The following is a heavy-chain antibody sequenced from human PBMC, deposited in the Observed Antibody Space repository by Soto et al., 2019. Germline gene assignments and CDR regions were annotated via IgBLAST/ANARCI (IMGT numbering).Heavy chain of an antibody. CDR3: ARDPLGYDSSGLNWFDP. V-gene: IGHV3-7*01. CDR1: GFTFSSYW. Sequence: GSLRLSCAASGFTFSSYWMSWVRQAPGKGLEWVANIKQDGSEKYYVDSVKGRFTISRDNAKNSLYLQMNSLRAEDTAVYYCARDPLGYDSSGLNWFDPRAQRTLVTVSS. CDR2: IKQDGSEK. J-gene: IGHJ5*02. D-gene: IGHD3-22*01.